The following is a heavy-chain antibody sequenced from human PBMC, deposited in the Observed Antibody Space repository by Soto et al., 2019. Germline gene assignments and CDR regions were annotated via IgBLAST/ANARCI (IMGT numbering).Heavy chain of an antibody. Sequence: QVQLVQSGADVKKPGASVRVSCKASGYTFTDYGITWVRQAPGQGLEWMGWISAKNGDTNLAQKFRGRVTLNTDTSTGTAYMDLRSLTPDDTAVYYCARDPPETPSDYWGQGTLVTVSS. V-gene: IGHV1-18*01. CDR3: ARDPPETPSDY. CDR1: GYTFTDYG. CDR2: ISAKNGDT. J-gene: IGHJ4*02.